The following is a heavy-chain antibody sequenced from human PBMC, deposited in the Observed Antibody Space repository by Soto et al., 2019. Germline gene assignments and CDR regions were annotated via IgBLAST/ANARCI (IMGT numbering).Heavy chain of an antibody. V-gene: IGHV3-23*01. Sequence: GGSLRLSCAASGFTFSSYAMSWVPQAPGKGLEWVSAICGSGGSTYYADSVKGRVTISRDNSKNTLYLQMNSLRAEDTAVYYCAKSFGGYDYGDLRWFDPWGQGTLVTVSS. D-gene: IGHD4-17*01. J-gene: IGHJ5*02. CDR3: AKSFGGYDYGDLRWFDP. CDR1: GFTFSSYA. CDR2: ICGSGGST.